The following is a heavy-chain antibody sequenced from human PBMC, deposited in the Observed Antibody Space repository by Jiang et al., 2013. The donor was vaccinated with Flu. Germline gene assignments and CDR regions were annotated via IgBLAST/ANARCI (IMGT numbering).Heavy chain of an antibody. CDR1: GGSITSGSYF. Sequence: GPGLVKPSETLSLTCTVSGGSITSGSYFWGWIRQPPGKGLEWIGSIDYRGTTYYNPSLKSRVTIAVDTSKNQLSLKLSSMTAADTAVYYCASGLRXLVDYWGQGTLVTVSS. V-gene: IGHV4-39*01. CDR3: ASGLRXLVDY. CDR2: IDYRGTT. D-gene: IGHD3-22*01. J-gene: IGHJ4*02.